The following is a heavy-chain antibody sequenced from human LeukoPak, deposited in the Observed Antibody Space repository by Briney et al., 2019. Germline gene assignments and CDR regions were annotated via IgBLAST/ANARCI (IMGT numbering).Heavy chain of an antibody. CDR3: ARGGIVVVPAAMGPFERVGQGMDV. CDR1: GYTFTSYG. Sequence: GASVKVSCKASGYTFTSYGISWVRQAPGQGLERMGWISAYNGNTNYAQKLQGRVTMTTDTSTSTAYMELRSLRSDDTAVYYCARGGIVVVPAAMGPFERVGQGMDVWGQGTTVTVSS. J-gene: IGHJ6*02. CDR2: ISAYNGNT. V-gene: IGHV1-18*01. D-gene: IGHD2-2*01.